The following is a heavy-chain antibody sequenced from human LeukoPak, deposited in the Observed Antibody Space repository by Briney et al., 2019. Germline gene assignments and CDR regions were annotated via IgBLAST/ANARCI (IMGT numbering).Heavy chain of an antibody. D-gene: IGHD2-15*01. CDR1: GLTFNTYA. CDR2: ISGSGDST. Sequence: GGSLRLSCAASGLTFNTYAMRWVRQAPGKGPEWVSAISGSGDSTYYADSVKGRFTISRDNSKNTLYLQMNSLRAEDTAVYYCASRDPCSGGTCYGLRYWGQGALVTVSS. CDR3: ASRDPCSGGTCYGLRY. V-gene: IGHV3-23*01. J-gene: IGHJ4*02.